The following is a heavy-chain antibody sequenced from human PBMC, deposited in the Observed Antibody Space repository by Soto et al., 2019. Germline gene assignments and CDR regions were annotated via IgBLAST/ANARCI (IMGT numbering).Heavy chain of an antibody. J-gene: IGHJ4*02. CDR1: GGSISSSSYY. CDR2: IYYRGST. V-gene: IGHV4-39*01. CDR3: ARRPYYYDSPGPPR. D-gene: IGHD3-9*01. Sequence: PSETLSVTCTVSGGSISSSSYYWDWIRQPPGKGLEWIGSIYYRGSTYYNPSLQSRVTISVDTSKNQFSLNLSSVTAADTAVYYCARRPYYYDSPGPPRWGQGMLVTVSS.